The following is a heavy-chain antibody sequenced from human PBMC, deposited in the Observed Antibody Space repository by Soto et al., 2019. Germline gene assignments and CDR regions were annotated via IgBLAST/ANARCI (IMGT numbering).Heavy chain of an antibody. J-gene: IGHJ4*02. CDR2: IIPILGTA. V-gene: IGHV1-69*01. D-gene: IGHD1-26*01. CDR3: ARDGGRHSGGIDY. Sequence: QVQLVQSGAEVKKPGSSVKVSCKASGGTFSSYSIDWVRQAPGQGLEWMGEIIPILGTANYAQKFQGRVTITADESTSTASMELTSLRSEDTAVHYCARDGGRHSGGIDYWGPATLVTVSS. CDR1: GGTFSSYS.